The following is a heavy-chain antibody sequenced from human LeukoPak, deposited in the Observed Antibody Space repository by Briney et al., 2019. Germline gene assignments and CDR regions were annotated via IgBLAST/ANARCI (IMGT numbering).Heavy chain of an antibody. CDR2: LSSSGAGA. J-gene: IGHJ4*02. CDR3: TKRAGLTFDS. D-gene: IGHD3/OR15-3a*01. Sequence: GGSLRLSCVASGFAFNKFTMSWVRQAPGKGLEWVSSLSSSGAGASYADSVRGRFTISRDNSNNTLFLQLNSLRADDTAVYYCTKRAGLTFDSWGQGTLVTVSS. V-gene: IGHV3-23*01. CDR1: GFAFNKFT.